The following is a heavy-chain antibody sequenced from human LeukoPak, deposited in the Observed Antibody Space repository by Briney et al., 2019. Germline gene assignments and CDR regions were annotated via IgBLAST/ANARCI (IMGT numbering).Heavy chain of an antibody. V-gene: IGHV1-46*01. D-gene: IGHD2-21*02. CDR2: ISPSGGST. Sequence: ASVKVSCKASGYTFTNYYMHWVRQAPGQGLEWMGIISPSGGSTSYAQKFQGRVTMTRDTSTSTVYMELSSLRSEDTAVYYCATSGGDAIRPFDYWGQGTLVTASS. CDR1: GYTFTNYY. CDR3: ATSGGDAIRPFDY. J-gene: IGHJ4*02.